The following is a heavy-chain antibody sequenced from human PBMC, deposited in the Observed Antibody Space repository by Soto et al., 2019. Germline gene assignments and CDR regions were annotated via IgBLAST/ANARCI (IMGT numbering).Heavy chain of an antibody. CDR2: MNAKSGDT. V-gene: IGHV1-8*02. Sequence: ASVKVSCKGSGFSFSTSAVQWVRQARGQGPEWMGWMNAKSGDTFFAQRFQGKFNMTWDTSLSTAYMEVGSLTSDDTAMYYCARGNPFNYAGFDVWGQGTTVTVSS. D-gene: IGHD3-16*01. CDR3: ARGNPFNYAGFDV. J-gene: IGHJ6*02. CDR1: GFSFSTSA.